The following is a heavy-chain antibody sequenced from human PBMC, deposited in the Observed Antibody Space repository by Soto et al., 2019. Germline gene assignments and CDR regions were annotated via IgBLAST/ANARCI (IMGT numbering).Heavy chain of an antibody. CDR1: GGTFSSYA. V-gene: IGHV1-69*13. D-gene: IGHD6-13*01. CDR2: IIPIFGTA. J-gene: IGHJ4*02. Sequence: GASVKVSCKASGGTFSSYAISWVRQAPGQGLEWMGGIIPIFGTANYAQKFQGRVTITADESTSTAYMELSSLRSEDTAVYYCARAPPFIAAAGTALDYWGQGTLVTVSS. CDR3: ARAPPFIAAAGTALDY.